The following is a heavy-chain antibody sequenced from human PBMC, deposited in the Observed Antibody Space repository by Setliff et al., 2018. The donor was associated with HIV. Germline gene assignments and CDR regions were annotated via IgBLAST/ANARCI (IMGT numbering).Heavy chain of an antibody. V-gene: IGHV4-4*09. J-gene: IGHJ4*02. CDR3: ATGRLRATSPFDN. CDR2: RSTTGST. D-gene: IGHD1-26*01. CDR1: GDSISSYF. Sequence: PSETLSLTCTVSGDSISSYFWSWIRQSPGKGLEWIGFRSTTGSTNYNPSLRSRVTISVDTSKNQFSLKLSSVTAADTAVYYCATGRLRATSPFDNWGQGTLVTVSS.